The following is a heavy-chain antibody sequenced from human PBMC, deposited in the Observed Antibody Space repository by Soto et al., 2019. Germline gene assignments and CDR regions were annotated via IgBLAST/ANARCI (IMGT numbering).Heavy chain of an antibody. D-gene: IGHD1-1*01. V-gene: IGHV1-69*12. J-gene: IGHJ6*02. Sequence: QVQLVQSGAEMKEPGSSVKVSCKTSGGTFSSSAISWLRQAPGQGLEWMGGIIPLFRTPDYAQKFQGRVTTTADDATSTAYMELRSLRCDDTAVYYCGRGNDQRLLVGNYYYILDVWGQGTTITVSS. CDR2: IIPLFRTP. CDR3: GRGNDQRLLVGNYYYILDV. CDR1: GGTFSSSA.